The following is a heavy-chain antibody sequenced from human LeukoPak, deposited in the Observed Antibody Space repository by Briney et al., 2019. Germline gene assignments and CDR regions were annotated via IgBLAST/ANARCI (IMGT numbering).Heavy chain of an antibody. V-gene: IGHV4-31*03. Sequence: SQTLSLTCTVSGGSISSGGYYWSWIRQHPGKGLEWIGYIYYSGSTYYNPSLKSRVTISVDTSKNQFSLKLSSVTAADTAVYYCARGIPLDCSGGSCSTPNFDYWGQGTLVTVSS. D-gene: IGHD2-15*01. CDR1: GGSISSGGYY. CDR2: IYYSGST. CDR3: ARGIPLDCSGGSCSTPNFDY. J-gene: IGHJ4*02.